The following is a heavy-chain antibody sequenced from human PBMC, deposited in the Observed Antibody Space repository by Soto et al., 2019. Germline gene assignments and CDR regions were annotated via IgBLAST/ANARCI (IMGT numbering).Heavy chain of an antibody. D-gene: IGHD6-13*01. CDR1: GGTVSNSA. J-gene: IGHJ4*02. Sequence: QVQLVQSGAEVKKPGSSVRDSCKASGGTVSNSAISWLRQAPGQGLEWMGGIIPIFGPATYSQKFQDRVTLTADESTGTGYIELSSLTSEDTAVYFCVRGSSWTNVDYWGQGTLVTVS. CDR3: VRGSSWTNVDY. V-gene: IGHV1-69*01. CDR2: IIPIFGPA.